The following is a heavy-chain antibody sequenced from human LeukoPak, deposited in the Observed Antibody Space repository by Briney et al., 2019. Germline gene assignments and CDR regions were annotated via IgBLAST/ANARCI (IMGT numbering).Heavy chain of an antibody. D-gene: IGHD3-3*01. CDR2: ISYDGSNK. CDR1: GFTFSSYA. J-gene: IGHJ4*02. Sequence: GRSLRLSCAASGFTFSSYAMHWVRQAPGKGLEWVAVISYDGSNKYYADSVKGRFTIPRDNSKNTLYLQMNSLRAEDTAVYYCARDVPYDNDFWSGFTYWGQGTLVTVSS. CDR3: ARDVPYDNDFWSGFTY. V-gene: IGHV3-30-3*01.